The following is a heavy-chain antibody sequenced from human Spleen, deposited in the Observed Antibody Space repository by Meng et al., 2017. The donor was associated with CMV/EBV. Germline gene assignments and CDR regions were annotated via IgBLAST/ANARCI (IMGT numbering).Heavy chain of an antibody. CDR2: INPNSGGT. D-gene: IGHD1-26*01. CDR3: ARDSKVWWELDD. Sequence: VRRGQSGAEGKNPGASVKVSFKASGYTFTGYYMHWVRQAPGQGLEWMGWINPNSGGTNYAQKFQGRVTMTRDTSISTAYMELSRLRSGDTAVYYCARDSKVWWELDDWGQGTLVTVSS. J-gene: IGHJ4*02. CDR1: GYTFTGYY. V-gene: IGHV1-2*02.